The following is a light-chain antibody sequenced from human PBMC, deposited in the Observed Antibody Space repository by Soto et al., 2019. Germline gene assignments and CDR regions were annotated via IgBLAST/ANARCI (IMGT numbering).Light chain of an antibody. CDR2: EVS. J-gene: IGLJ1*01. CDR1: SNDVGGYKY. CDR3: SSYAGSNNYV. Sequence: QSVLAQPPSASGSPGQSVTISCTGTSNDVGGYKYVSWYQQYPGKAPTLMLYEVSKRPSGVPDRFSGSKSGNTASLTVSGLQAEDEADYYCSSYAGSNNYVFGTGTKLTVL. V-gene: IGLV2-8*01.